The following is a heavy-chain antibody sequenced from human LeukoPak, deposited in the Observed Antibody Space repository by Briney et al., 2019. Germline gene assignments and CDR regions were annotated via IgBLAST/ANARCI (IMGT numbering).Heavy chain of an antibody. D-gene: IGHD4-17*01. CDR3: AKRLYGDYGPPDY. Sequence: GGSLRLSCAASGFTFSSYSMNWVRQAPGKGLEWVTAISGSGGSTYYADSVKGRFTISRDNSKNTLYLQMNSLRAEDTAVYYCAKRLYGDYGPPDYWGQGTLVTVSS. CDR2: ISGSGGST. J-gene: IGHJ4*02. V-gene: IGHV3-23*01. CDR1: GFTFSSYS.